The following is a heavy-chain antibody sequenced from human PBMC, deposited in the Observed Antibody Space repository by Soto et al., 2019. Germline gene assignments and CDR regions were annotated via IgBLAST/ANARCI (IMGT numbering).Heavy chain of an antibody. CDR3: ARGRGYSYGLDP. CDR1: GDSISSSNNY. V-gene: IGHV4-30-4*01. D-gene: IGHD5-18*01. J-gene: IGHJ5*02. CDR2: ISYSGTT. Sequence: QVQLQESGPGLVKPSQTLSLTCTVSGDSISSSNNYWSWIRQPPGEGLKWIGFISYSGTTSYSPSLKSRLAISLDTSKNQFSLSLSSVTAADTAVYYCARGRGYSYGLDPWGQGTLVTVSS.